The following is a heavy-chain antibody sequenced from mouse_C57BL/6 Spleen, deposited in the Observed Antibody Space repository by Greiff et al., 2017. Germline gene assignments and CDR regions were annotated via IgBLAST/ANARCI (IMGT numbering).Heavy chain of an antibody. J-gene: IGHJ1*03. CDR3: ASDYSTFAIGY. V-gene: IGHV1-81*01. Sequence: VQLQQSGAELVRPGASVKLSCTASGYTFTSYGMRWVKQRPGQGLEWIGEIDPRSGNTYYNEKFKGKATMTADKSSSTAYLQLRSLTSEDAAVYFCASDYSTFAIGYWGKGTTVTVAS. CDR2: IDPRSGNT. CDR1: GYTFTSYG. D-gene: IGHD2-5*01.